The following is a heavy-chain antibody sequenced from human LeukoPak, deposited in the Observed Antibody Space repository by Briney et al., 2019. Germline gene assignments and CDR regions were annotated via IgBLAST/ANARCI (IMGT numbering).Heavy chain of an antibody. CDR2: IYHSGST. CDR3: ARLNRGFDY. J-gene: IGHJ4*02. Sequence: SETLSPTCTVSGYSISSGYYWGWIRQPPGKGLEWIGSIYHSGSTYYNPSLKSRVTISVDTSKNQFSLKLSSVTAADTAVYYCARLNRGFDYWGQGTLVTVSS. CDR1: GYSISSGYY. V-gene: IGHV4-38-2*02.